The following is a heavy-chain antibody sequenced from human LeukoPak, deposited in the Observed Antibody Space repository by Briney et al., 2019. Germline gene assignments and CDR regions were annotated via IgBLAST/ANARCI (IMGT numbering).Heavy chain of an antibody. CDR2: IKQDGSEK. CDR1: GFTFSSYW. D-gene: IGHD6-6*01. J-gene: IGHJ4*02. CDR3: AKSPARIAARHFDY. Sequence: PGGSLRLSCAASGFTFSSYWMSWVRQAPGKGLEWVANIKQDGSEKYYVDSVKGRFTISRDNAKNSLYLQMNSLRAEDTAVYYCAKSPARIAARHFDYWGQGTLVTVSS. V-gene: IGHV3-7*01.